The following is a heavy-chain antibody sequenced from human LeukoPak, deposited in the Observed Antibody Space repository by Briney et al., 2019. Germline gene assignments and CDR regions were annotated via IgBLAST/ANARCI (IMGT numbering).Heavy chain of an antibody. Sequence: GSTNYNPSLKSRVTISVDTSKNQFSLKLSSVTAADTAVYYCARDRYYYDSSGLNWFDPWGQGTLVTVSS. J-gene: IGHJ5*02. CDR2: GST. V-gene: IGHV4-61*02. CDR3: ARDRYYYDSSGLNWFDP. D-gene: IGHD3-22*01.